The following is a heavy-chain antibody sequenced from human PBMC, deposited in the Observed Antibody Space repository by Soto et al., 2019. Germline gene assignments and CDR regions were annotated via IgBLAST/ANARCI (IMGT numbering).Heavy chain of an antibody. J-gene: IGHJ6*02. CDR1: GFTYSSYG. Sequence: QVQLVESGGGVVQPGRSLRLSCAASGFTYSSYGMHWVRQAPGKGLEWVAVISYDGSNKYYADSVKGRFTISRDNSKNTLYLQMNSLRAEDTAVYYCAKLEMAAGGWGQGTTVTVSS. CDR2: ISYDGSNK. D-gene: IGHD3-10*01. V-gene: IGHV3-30*18. CDR3: AKLEMAAGG.